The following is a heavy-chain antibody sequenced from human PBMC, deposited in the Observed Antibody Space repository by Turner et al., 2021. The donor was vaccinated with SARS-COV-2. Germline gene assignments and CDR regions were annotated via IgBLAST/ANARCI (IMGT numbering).Heavy chain of an antibody. D-gene: IGHD3-22*01. CDR1: GASIGSSRNY. CDR3: ARHDSRITNIIVVPRNWFDP. V-gene: IGHV4-39*01. J-gene: IGHJ5*02. Sequence: QLQLQESGTGLVKASETLSLTCTDSGASIGSSRNYWGWIRQPPGKGCEWIVSINYSGRTYYKSSLKSRVTISVDTSKNQISLKLSTVTAADTAKYYCARHDSRITNIIVVPRNWFDPWGQGTLVTVSS. CDR2: INYSGRT.